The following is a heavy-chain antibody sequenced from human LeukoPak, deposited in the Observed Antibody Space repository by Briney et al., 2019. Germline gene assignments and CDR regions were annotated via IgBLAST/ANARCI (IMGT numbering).Heavy chain of an antibody. Sequence: SETLPLTCNVSGGSISSGGYYWSWIRQPPGKGLEWIGYIYHSGSTYYNPSLKSRVTISVDRSKNQFSLKLSSVTAADTAVYYCARAPYSSYGDYWGQGTLVTVAS. CDR2: IYHSGST. J-gene: IGHJ4*02. V-gene: IGHV4-30-2*01. CDR3: ARAPYSSYGDY. D-gene: IGHD3-22*01. CDR1: GGSISSGGYY.